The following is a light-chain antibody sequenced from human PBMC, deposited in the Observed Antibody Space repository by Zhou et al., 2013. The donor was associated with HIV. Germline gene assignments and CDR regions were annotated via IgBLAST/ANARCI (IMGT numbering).Light chain of an antibody. J-gene: IGKJ4*01. CDR1: QGISSY. CDR2: AAS. Sequence: DIQLTQSPSFLSASVGDRVTITCRASQGISSYLAWYQRKPGKAPKLLIYAASTLQSGVPSRFSGSGSETDFTLTISSLQPEDVATYYCQKYNSVPLTFGGGTKVEIK. CDR3: QKYNSVPLT. V-gene: IGKV1-9*01.